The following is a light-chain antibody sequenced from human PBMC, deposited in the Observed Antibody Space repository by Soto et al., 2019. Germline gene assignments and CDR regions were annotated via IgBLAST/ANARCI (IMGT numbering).Light chain of an antibody. V-gene: IGLV1-44*01. CDR3: AASDDSLNGPV. CDR1: SSNIGLND. Sequence: QSALTQPPSASGTPGQAVTTSCSGSSSNIGLNDVHWYRQLSGTAPQILIYDTNQQATGVPDRFSGSRSGTSGSLAIHGLQSEDEADYHCAASDDSLNGPVFGRGTKVTVL. CDR2: DTN. J-gene: IGLJ2*01.